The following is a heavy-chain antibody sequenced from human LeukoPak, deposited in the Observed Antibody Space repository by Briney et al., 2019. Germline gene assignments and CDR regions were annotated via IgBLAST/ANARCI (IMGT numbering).Heavy chain of an antibody. CDR1: GFTFSTYW. D-gene: IGHD5-12*01. V-gene: IGHV3-7*01. J-gene: IGHJ4*02. CDR3: AKGGHFNFDY. CDR2: IKEDGSDK. Sequence: GGSLRLSCAASGFTFSTYWMKWVRQAPVKGLEWVASIKEDGSDKYYVDSVKGRFSISRDNAKNSLYLQMNSLRTEDMAVYYCAKGGHFNFDYWGQGTLVTVSS.